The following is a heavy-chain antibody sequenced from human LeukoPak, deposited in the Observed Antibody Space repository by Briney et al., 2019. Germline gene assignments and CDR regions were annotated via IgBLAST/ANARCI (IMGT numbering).Heavy chain of an antibody. CDR1: GFTFSSYA. V-gene: IGHV3-30*04. CDR3: AKSRGSGSYSAFDY. D-gene: IGHD3-10*01. CDR2: ISYDGSNK. J-gene: IGHJ4*02. Sequence: PGGSLRLSCAASGFTFSSYAMHWVRQAPGKGLEWVAVISYDGSNKYYADSVKGRFTISRDNSKNTLYLQMNSLRAEDMAVYHCAKSRGSGSYSAFDYWGQGTLVTVSS.